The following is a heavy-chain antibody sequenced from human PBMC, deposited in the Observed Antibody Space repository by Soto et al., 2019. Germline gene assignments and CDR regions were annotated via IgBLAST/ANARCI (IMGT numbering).Heavy chain of an antibody. V-gene: IGHV4-39*01. Sequence: ETLSLTCTVSGGSISSSSYYWGWIRQPPGKGLEWIGSIYYSGSTYYNPSLKSRVTISVDTSKNQFSLKLSSVTAADTAVYYCARHFDLAVAGIYFDYWGQGTLVTVSS. D-gene: IGHD6-19*01. CDR2: IYYSGST. CDR1: GGSISSSSYY. CDR3: ARHFDLAVAGIYFDY. J-gene: IGHJ4*02.